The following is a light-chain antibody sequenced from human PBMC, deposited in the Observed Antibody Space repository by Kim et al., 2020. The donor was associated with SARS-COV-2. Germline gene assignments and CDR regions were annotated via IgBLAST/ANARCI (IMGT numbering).Light chain of an antibody. V-gene: IGLV3-1*01. CDR1: KLGDKY. CDR3: QAWDSSPPV. J-gene: IGLJ2*01. CDR2: QDS. Sequence: SYELTQPPSVSVSPGQTASITCSGDKLGDKYACWYQQKPGQSPVLVIYQDSKRPSGIPERFSGSNSGNTATLTISGTQAMDEADYYCQAWDSSPPVFGGG.